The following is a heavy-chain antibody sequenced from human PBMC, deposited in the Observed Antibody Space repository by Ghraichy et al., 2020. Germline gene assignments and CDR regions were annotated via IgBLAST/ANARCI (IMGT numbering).Heavy chain of an antibody. CDR1: GFTSRIYW. V-gene: IGHV3-7*03. J-gene: IGHJ6*02. D-gene: IGHD3-3*01. Sequence: LSLTCAASGFTSRIYWMSCVSQALGEGLEMVANIKEDGSEKYYVDSVKGRFTISRDNAKNSVYLQMNILRDQDTAIYYCARDETPFGVVTTYGMDAWGQGTTVIVSS. CDR3: ARDETPFGVVTTYGMDA. CDR2: IKEDGSEK.